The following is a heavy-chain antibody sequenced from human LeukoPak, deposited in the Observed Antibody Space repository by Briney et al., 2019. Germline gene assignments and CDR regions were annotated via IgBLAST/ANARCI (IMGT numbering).Heavy chain of an antibody. Sequence: GGSLRLSCTASGFTFSDYYMSWIRQAPGKGLEWLSYISTSGDSVSYVDSVKGRFTISRDNAKNSLYLQIDSLRAEDTAMYYCARDRQFRLRDPWGQGILVTVPS. V-gene: IGHV3-11*01. CDR3: ARDRQFRLRDP. CDR2: ISTSGDSV. J-gene: IGHJ5*02. D-gene: IGHD3-16*01. CDR1: GFTFSDYY.